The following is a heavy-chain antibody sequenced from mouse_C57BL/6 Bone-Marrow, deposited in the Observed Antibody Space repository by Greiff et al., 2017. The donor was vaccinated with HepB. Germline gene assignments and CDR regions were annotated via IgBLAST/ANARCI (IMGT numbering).Heavy chain of an antibody. CDR3: AKGEATGYFDV. D-gene: IGHD1-1*01. CDR1: GFTFSSYA. V-gene: IGHV5-4*03. Sequence: EVKVEESGGGLVKPGGSLKLSCAASGFTFSSYAMSWVRQTPEKRLEWVATISDGGSYTYYPDNVKGRFTISRDNAKNNLYLQMSHLKSEDTAMYYCAKGEATGYFDVWGTGTTVTVSS. CDR2: ISDGGSYT. J-gene: IGHJ1*03.